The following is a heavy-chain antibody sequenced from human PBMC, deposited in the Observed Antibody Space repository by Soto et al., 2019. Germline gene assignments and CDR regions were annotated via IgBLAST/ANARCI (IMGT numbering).Heavy chain of an antibody. V-gene: IGHV3-23*01. D-gene: IGHD4-17*01. CDR2: ISGSGGST. CDR3: AKSAYGGTYYYYYGMDV. J-gene: IGHJ6*02. CDR1: GFTFSSYA. Sequence: EVQLLESGGGLVQPGGSLRLSCAASGFTFSSYAMSWVRQAPGKGLEWVSAISGSGGSTYYADSVKGRFTISRDNSKNTLYLQMNSLRAEDTAVYYCAKSAYGGTYYYYYGMDVLGQGTTVTVSS.